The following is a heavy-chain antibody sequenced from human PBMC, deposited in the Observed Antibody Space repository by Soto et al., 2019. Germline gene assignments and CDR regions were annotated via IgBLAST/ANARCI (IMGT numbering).Heavy chain of an antibody. V-gene: IGHV3-48*03. Sequence: GGSLRLSCAASGFTFSRFELHWVRQAPGKGLEWISYISSSGSTAYYASSVEGRLTISRDNANNSVYLQMDSLRAEDTALYHCTTAPWLPYLSFYWGQGALVTVSS. D-gene: IGHD3-10*01. J-gene: IGHJ4*02. CDR3: TTAPWLPYLSFY. CDR2: ISSSGSTA. CDR1: GFTFSRFE.